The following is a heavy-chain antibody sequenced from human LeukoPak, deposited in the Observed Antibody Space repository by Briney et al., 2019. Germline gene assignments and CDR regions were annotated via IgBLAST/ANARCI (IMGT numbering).Heavy chain of an antibody. CDR2: ISSSSSYA. CDR1: GIPFSDYY. J-gene: IGHJ4*02. V-gene: IGHV3-11*05. Sequence: PGGSLRLSCVVSGIPFSDYYMNWIRQAPGKGLEWISYISSSSSYADYADSVKGRFTISRDNAKSALYLQLNSLRLEDTALYYCARGLRYFDWLLDYWGQGTLVTVSS. CDR3: ARGLRYFDWLLDY. D-gene: IGHD3-9*01.